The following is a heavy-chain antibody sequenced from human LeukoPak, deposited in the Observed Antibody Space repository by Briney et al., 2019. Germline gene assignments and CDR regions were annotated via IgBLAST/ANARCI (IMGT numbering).Heavy chain of an antibody. Sequence: PGGSLRLSCAASGFTFSSYGMHWVRQAPGKGLEWVAVISYDGSNKYYADSVKGRFAISRDNSKNTLYLQMNSLRAEDTAVYYCAKDFFRWLARQYDAFDIWGQGTMVTVSS. CDR2: ISYDGSNK. CDR3: AKDFFRWLARQYDAFDI. CDR1: GFTFSSYG. V-gene: IGHV3-30*18. J-gene: IGHJ3*02. D-gene: IGHD6-19*01.